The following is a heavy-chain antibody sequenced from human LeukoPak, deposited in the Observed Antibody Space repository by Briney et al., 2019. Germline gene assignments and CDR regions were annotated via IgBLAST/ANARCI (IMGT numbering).Heavy chain of an antibody. CDR2: IHYSWST. D-gene: IGHD3-22*01. Sequence: SETLSLTCIVSGDSIRGFYWSWIRPPPGKGLEWIGYIHYSWSTTYNTSINSRVTISVDTSKNQFYLRLSSVTAADTAVYYCARVTIGHYYDSSGYIDYWGQGTLVTVSS. CDR3: ARVTIGHYYDSSGYIDY. V-gene: IGHV4-59*01. CDR1: GDSIRGFY. J-gene: IGHJ4*02.